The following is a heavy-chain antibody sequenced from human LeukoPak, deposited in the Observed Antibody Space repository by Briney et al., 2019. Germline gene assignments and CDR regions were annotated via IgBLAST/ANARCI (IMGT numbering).Heavy chain of an antibody. CDR1: GFTFSNYA. V-gene: IGHV3-64D*06. CDR3: VKRELGYCSSTSCYDS. CDR2: ISSNGGIT. Sequence: GGSLRLSCSASGFTFSNYAMHWVRQAPGKGLEYVSAISSNGGITYYADSVKGRFTISRDNSKNALYLQMSNRRAEDTAVYYCVKRELGYCSSTSCYDSWGQGTLVTVSS. J-gene: IGHJ5*01. D-gene: IGHD2-2*01.